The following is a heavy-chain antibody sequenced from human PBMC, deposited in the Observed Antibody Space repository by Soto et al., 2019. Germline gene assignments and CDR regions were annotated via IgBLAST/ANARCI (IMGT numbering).Heavy chain of an antibody. CDR2: IYHSGSI. Sequence: QVQLQESGPGLVKPSGTLSLTCAVSGGSITSNNWWSWVRQPPGKGLEWIGEIYHSGSINYNPSLNSRVTISVDKSKNHFSLNLISVTAADTAVYYCARAARGYSDFDYWGQGTLVTVSS. J-gene: IGHJ4*02. CDR3: ARAARGYSDFDY. D-gene: IGHD5-18*01. CDR1: GGSITSNNW. V-gene: IGHV4-4*02.